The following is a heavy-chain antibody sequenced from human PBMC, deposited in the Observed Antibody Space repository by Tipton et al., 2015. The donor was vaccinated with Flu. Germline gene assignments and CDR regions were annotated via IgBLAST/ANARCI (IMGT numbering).Heavy chain of an antibody. Sequence: TLSLTCTVSGGSISSGSYYWSWIRQPAGKGLEWIGRIYTSGSTNYNPSLKSRVTISVDTSKNQFSLKLNSVTAADTAVYFCARVLFGEKDWFDPWGQGTLVTVSS. CDR2: IYTSGST. V-gene: IGHV4-61*02. CDR1: GGSISSGSYY. D-gene: IGHD3-10*01. J-gene: IGHJ5*02. CDR3: ARVLFGEKDWFDP.